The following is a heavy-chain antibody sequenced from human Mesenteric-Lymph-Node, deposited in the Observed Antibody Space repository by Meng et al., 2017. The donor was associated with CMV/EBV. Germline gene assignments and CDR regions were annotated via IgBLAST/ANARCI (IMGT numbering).Heavy chain of an antibody. J-gene: IGHJ4*02. V-gene: IGHV1-8*02. CDR3: ARDSPQQLLAY. CDR2: MNPNSGNT. CDR1: GGTFSNYA. D-gene: IGHD6-13*01. Sequence: ASVKVSCKASGGTFSNYAINWVRQATGQGLEWMGWMNPNSGNTGYAQKFQGRVTMTRNTSINTAYMELSSLRSEDTAVYYCARDSPQQLLAYWGQGTLVTVSS.